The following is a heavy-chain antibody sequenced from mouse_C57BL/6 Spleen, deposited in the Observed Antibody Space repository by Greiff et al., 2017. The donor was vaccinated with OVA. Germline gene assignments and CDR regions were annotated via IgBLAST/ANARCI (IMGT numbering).Heavy chain of an antibody. CDR2: ISYDGSN. CDR1: GYSITSGYY. J-gene: IGHJ1*03. Sequence: VQLKQSGPGLVKPSQSLSLTCSVTGYSITSGYYWNWIRQFPGNKLEWMGYISYDGSNNYNPSLKNRISITRDTSKNQFFLKLNSVTTEDTATYYCARADGNFYWYFDVWGTGTTVTVSS. D-gene: IGHD2-1*01. CDR3: ARADGNFYWYFDV. V-gene: IGHV3-6*01.